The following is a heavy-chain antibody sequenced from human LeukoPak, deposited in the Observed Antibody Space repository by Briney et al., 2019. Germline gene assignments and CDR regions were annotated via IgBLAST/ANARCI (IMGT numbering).Heavy chain of an antibody. Sequence: SQTLSLTCAVSGGSISSGGYSWSWIRQPPGKGLEWIGYIYHSGSTYYNPSLKSRVTISVDRSKNQSSLKLSSVTAADTAVYYCARARDGIAVAGYFDYWGQGTLVTVSS. CDR1: GGSISSGGYS. V-gene: IGHV4-30-2*01. J-gene: IGHJ4*02. CDR3: ARARDGIAVAGYFDY. D-gene: IGHD6-19*01. CDR2: IYHSGST.